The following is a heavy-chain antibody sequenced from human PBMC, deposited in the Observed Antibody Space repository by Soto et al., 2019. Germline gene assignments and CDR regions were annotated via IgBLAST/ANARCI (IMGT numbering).Heavy chain of an antibody. D-gene: IGHD1-26*01. CDR3: AKDRPSGSGSCYDS. J-gene: IGHJ4*02. CDR1: EFDFSNYA. Sequence: GGSLRLSCAASEFDFSNYAMAWVRQAPGKGLEWVSHITASGATTYYADSVKGRFTISRDNSKNTVYLHMSALRVEDTAIFFCAKDRPSGSGSCYDSWGQGTLVTVSS. CDR2: ITASGATT. V-gene: IGHV3-23*01.